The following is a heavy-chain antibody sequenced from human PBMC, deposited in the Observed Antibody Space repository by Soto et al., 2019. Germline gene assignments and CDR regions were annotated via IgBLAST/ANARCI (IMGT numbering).Heavy chain of an antibody. J-gene: IGHJ6*02. V-gene: IGHV1-18*01. CDR1: GYIFVNYG. CDR3: EVVDNYVTPTPQDV. Sequence: QVQLVQSGDEVRKPGSSVKVSCKASGYIFVNYGIAWVRQAPGQGLEWMGWISPYSGNTHYASKVQGRLTMTTDTSTRTTYRDLGSLISDGTAVYCCEVVDNYVTPTPQDVWGQATTVTISS. D-gene: IGHD3-16*01. CDR2: ISPYSGNT.